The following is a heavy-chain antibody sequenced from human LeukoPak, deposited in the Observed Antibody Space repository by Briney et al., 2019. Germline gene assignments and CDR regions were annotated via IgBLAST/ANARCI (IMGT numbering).Heavy chain of an antibody. CDR1: GFTFSSHG. Sequence: PGGSLRLSCAASGFTFSSHGMNWVRQAPGKGLEWVSSISSSSSYIYYADSVKGRFTISRDNAKNSLYLQMNSLRAEDTAVYYCAKERFGELSPADYWGQGTLVTVSS. V-gene: IGHV3-21*01. CDR3: AKERFGELSPADY. CDR2: ISSSSSYI. D-gene: IGHD3-10*01. J-gene: IGHJ4*02.